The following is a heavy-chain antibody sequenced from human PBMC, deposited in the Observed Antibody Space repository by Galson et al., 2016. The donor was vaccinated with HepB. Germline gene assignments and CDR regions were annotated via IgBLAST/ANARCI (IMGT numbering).Heavy chain of an antibody. D-gene: IGHD2-2*01. CDR1: GFTFGDYA. CDR2: IRSRAFGGTT. V-gene: IGHV3-49*03. Sequence: SLRLSCATSGFTFGDYAMNWFRQAPGKGLEWVGFIRSRAFGGTTNYAASVTGRFTISRDDSKNIAYLQMNSLKTEDTAVYYCSGGYCDVTSCYDGFDYWGQGTLVTVSS. CDR3: SGGYCDVTSCYDGFDY. J-gene: IGHJ4*02.